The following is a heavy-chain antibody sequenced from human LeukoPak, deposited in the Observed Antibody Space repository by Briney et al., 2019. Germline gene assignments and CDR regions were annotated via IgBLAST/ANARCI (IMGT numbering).Heavy chain of an antibody. D-gene: IGHD3-22*01. CDR3: ASLDANYYDSSGTN. V-gene: IGHV1-2*06. CDR1: GYTFTGYY. J-gene: IGHJ4*02. Sequence: ASVKVSCKASGYTFTGYYMHWVRQAPGQGLEWMGRINPNSGGTNYAQKFQGRVTMTRDTSISTAYMELSRLRSDDTAVYYCASLDANYYDSSGTNWGQGTLVTASS. CDR2: INPNSGGT.